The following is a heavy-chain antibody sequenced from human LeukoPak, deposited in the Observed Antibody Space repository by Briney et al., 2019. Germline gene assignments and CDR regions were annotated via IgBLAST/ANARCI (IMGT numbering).Heavy chain of an antibody. CDR1: GGTFSSYA. D-gene: IGHD5-12*01. V-gene: IGHV1-69*05. Sequence: SVKVSCKASGGTFSSYAISWVRQAPGQGLEWMGGIIPIFGTANYAQKFQGRVTITTDESTSTAYMELSSLRSDDTAVYYCARGVGMVATISKKHFDYWGQGTLVTVSS. J-gene: IGHJ4*02. CDR3: ARGVGMVATISKKHFDY. CDR2: IIPIFGTA.